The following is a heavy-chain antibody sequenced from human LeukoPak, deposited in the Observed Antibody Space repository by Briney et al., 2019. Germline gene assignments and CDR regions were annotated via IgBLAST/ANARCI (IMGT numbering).Heavy chain of an antibody. CDR2: FDPEDGET. CDR1: GYTLTELS. Sequence: ASVKVSCKVSGYTLTELSMHWVRQAPGKGLEWMGRFDPEDGETIYAQTLQGRVTMTEDTSTDTAYMELSSLRSEGTAVYYCATEALDDSDSYFEYWGQGTLVTVSS. D-gene: IGHD3-10*01. CDR3: ATEALDDSDSYFEY. V-gene: IGHV1-24*01. J-gene: IGHJ4*02.